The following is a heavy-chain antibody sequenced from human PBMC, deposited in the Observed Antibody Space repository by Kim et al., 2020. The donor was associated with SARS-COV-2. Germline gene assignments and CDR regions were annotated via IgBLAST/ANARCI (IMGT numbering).Heavy chain of an antibody. CDR2: IWYDGSNK. Sequence: GGSLRLSCAASGFTFSSYGMHWVRQAPGKGLEWVAVIWYDGSNKYYADSVKGRFTISRDNSKNTLYLQMNSLRAEDTAVYYCARDGDCGGDCHLWVYYGMDVWGQGTTVTVSS. D-gene: IGHD2-21*02. CDR3: ARDGDCGGDCHLWVYYGMDV. V-gene: IGHV3-33*01. CDR1: GFTFSSYG. J-gene: IGHJ6*02.